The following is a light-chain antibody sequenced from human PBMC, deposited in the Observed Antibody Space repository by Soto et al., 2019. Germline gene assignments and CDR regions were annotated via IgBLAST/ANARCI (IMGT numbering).Light chain of an antibody. Sequence: EVVMSQSPATLSVSPGEGVTLSCRAGQSVRSNLAWYQQKPGQAPRLLIYGASTRATGIPARFSGSGSGTEFTLTISSLKSEDFAVYYCQQYHDWPPWTFGQGTKVAI. CDR2: GAS. CDR1: QSVRSN. V-gene: IGKV3-15*01. CDR3: QQYHDWPPWT. J-gene: IGKJ1*01.